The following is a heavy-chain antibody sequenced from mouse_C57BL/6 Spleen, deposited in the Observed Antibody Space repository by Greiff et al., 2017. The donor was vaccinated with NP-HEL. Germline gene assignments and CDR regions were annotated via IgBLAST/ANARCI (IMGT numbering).Heavy chain of an antibody. CDR3: ARRGSSGYDWFAY. Sequence: EVQLQQSGPELVKPGASVKIPCKASGYTFTDYNMDWVKQSHGKSLEWIGDINPNNGGTIYNQKFKGKATLTVDKSSSTAYMELRSLTSEDTAVYYCARRGSSGYDWFAYWGQGTLVTVSA. D-gene: IGHD3-2*02. J-gene: IGHJ3*01. CDR2: INPNNGGT. CDR1: GYTFTDYN. V-gene: IGHV1-18*01.